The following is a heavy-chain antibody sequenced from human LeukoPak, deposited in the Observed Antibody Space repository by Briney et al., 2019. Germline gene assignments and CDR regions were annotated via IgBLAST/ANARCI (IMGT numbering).Heavy chain of an antibody. Sequence: SETLSLTCTVSGGSISSYYWSWIRQPPGKGLEWIGYIYYSGSTNYNPSLKSRVTISVDTSKNQFSLKLSSVTAADTAVYYCARDASFKYYDPYYYYMDVWGKGTTVTVSS. D-gene: IGHD3-3*01. CDR3: ARDASFKYYDPYYYYMDV. V-gene: IGHV4-59*01. CDR1: GGSISSYY. J-gene: IGHJ6*03. CDR2: IYYSGST.